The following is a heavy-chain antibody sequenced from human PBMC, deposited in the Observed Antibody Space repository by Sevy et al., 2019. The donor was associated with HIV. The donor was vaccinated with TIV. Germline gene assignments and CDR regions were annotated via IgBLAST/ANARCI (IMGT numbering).Heavy chain of an antibody. CDR1: GDSISSYS. J-gene: IGHJ4*02. CDR2: IHYSGST. D-gene: IGHD6-6*01. Sequence: SETLSLTCTVSGDSISSYSWSWMRQPPGKGLEWIGSIHYSGSTNYNPSLKSRVTISVDTSKSQFSLNLNSVTAADTTVYFCARASGQSTSSRYFDFWGQGTLVTVSS. CDR3: ARASGQSTSSRYFDF. V-gene: IGHV4-59*01.